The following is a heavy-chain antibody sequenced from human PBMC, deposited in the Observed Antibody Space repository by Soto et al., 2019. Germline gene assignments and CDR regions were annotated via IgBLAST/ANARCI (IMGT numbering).Heavy chain of an antibody. V-gene: IGHV3-30-3*01. J-gene: IGHJ4*02. CDR2: ISYDGSNK. D-gene: IGHD6-19*01. CDR3: ARDGEWLALDY. Sequence: QVQLVESGGGVVQPGRSLRLSCAASGFTFSSYAMHWVRQAPGKGLEWVAVISYDGSNKYYADSVKGRFTISRDNSKNPLYLQMNSLRAEDTAVYYWARDGEWLALDYWGQGTLVTVSS. CDR1: GFTFSSYA.